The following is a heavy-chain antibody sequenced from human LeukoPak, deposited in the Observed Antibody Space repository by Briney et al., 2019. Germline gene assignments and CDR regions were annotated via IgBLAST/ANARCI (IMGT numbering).Heavy chain of an antibody. CDR2: IFYSGST. CDR1: GGSISSSY. J-gene: IGHJ4*02. Sequence: SETLSLTCTVSGGSISSSYWNWIRQPPGKGLEWIGSIFYSGSTNYNPSLKSRVTLSVDTSKNQFSLKLSSVTAADTAFYYCARVGNYNFDYWGQGALVTVSS. CDR3: ARVGNYNFDY. D-gene: IGHD1-7*01. V-gene: IGHV4-59*01.